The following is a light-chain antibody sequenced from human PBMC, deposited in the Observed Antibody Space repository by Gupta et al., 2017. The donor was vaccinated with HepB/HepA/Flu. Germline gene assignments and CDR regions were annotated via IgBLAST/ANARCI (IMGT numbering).Light chain of an antibody. CDR3: QQYDNYPLT. V-gene: IGKV1-5*03. Sequence: DTQMTQSTSTLSASIGDRVTITCRASQSINSWLAWYQQKPGKAPKFLINKASTLESGVPSRFSGSRSGTEFTLTISSLQPEDFATYYCQQYDNYPLTFGGGTKVEIK. J-gene: IGKJ4*01. CDR1: QSINSW. CDR2: KAS.